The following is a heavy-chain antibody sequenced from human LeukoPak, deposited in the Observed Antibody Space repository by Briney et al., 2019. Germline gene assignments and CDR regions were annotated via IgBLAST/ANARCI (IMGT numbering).Heavy chain of an antibody. D-gene: IGHD6-19*01. CDR2: ISAYNGNT. CDR3: SVVAGRIDY. V-gene: IGHV1-18*01. CDR1: GYTFTSYG. Sequence: ASVKVSCKASGYTFTSYGISWVRQAPGQGLEWMGWISAYNGNTNYAQKLQCRVTMTTDTSTSTAYRELRSLRSDDTAVYYCSVVAGRIDYWGQGTLVTVSS. J-gene: IGHJ4*02.